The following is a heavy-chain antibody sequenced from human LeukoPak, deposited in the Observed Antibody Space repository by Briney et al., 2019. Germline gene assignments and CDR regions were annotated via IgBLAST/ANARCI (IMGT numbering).Heavy chain of an antibody. D-gene: IGHD3-10*01. V-gene: IGHV3-23*01. J-gene: IGHJ6*03. Sequence: GGSLRLSCVASGFTFSNNAMSWVRQAPGKGLEWVSVISGSGGNTYYADSVKGRFTISRDNAKNSLYLQMNSLRAEDTAVYYCARDHYYYMDVWGKGTTVTVSS. CDR2: ISGSGGNT. CDR1: GFTFSNNA. CDR3: ARDHYYYMDV.